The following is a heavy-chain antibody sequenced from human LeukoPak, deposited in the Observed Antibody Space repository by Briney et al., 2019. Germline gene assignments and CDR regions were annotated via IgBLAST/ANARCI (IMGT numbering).Heavy chain of an antibody. CDR2: MDPYNGNT. V-gene: IGHV1-18*01. J-gene: IGHJ4*02. CDR1: GYTFKNYG. CDR3: AREEDAVAGIVDY. D-gene: IGHD6-19*01. Sequence: ASVKVSCKASGYTFKNYGINWVRQAPGQGLEWMGWMDPYNGNTIYAQNLQGRVTMTTDTSTSTAYLDLRSLTSDDTAVYYCAREEDAVAGIVDYWGQGTLVTVSS.